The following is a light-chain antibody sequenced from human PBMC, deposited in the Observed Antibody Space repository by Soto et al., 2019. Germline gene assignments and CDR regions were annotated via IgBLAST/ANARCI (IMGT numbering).Light chain of an antibody. CDR1: QGIGSW. V-gene: IGKV1-12*01. CDR2: GAL. CDR3: QQANSFPWT. J-gene: IGKJ1*01. Sequence: DIQMTQSPSSVSASVGDRVTITCRASQGIGSWLAWYQQKPGKAPKLLIYGALSLQSGVPSRFSGSGSGTDFTLPISSLQPEDSGTYYCQQANSFPWTFGQGTKVEIK.